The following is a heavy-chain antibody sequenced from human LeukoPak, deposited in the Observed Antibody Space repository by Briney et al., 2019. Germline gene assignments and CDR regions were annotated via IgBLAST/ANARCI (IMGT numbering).Heavy chain of an antibody. J-gene: IGHJ4*02. Sequence: PGGSLRLSCAASGFTVSSNYMSWVRQAPGKGLEWVSVIYSGGSTYYADSVKGRFTISRDNSKNTLYLQMNSLRAEDTAVYYCAKSRSRARGGGLWSDFDYWGQGTLVTVSS. V-gene: IGHV3-53*01. CDR2: IYSGGST. CDR1: GFTVSSNY. CDR3: AKSRSRARGGGLWSDFDY. D-gene: IGHD4-23*01.